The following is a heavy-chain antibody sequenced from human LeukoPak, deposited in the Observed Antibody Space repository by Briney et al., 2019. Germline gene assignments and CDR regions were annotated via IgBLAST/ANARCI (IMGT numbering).Heavy chain of an antibody. CDR3: ARGSGDSSGYYLFDY. J-gene: IGHJ4*02. V-gene: IGHV3-7*01. D-gene: IGHD3-22*01. CDR2: IKQDGSEK. CDR1: GFTFSSYW. Sequence: GGSLRLSCAASGFTFSSYWMSWVRQAPGKGLEWVANIKQDGSEKYYVDSVKGRFTNSRDNAKNSLYLQMNSLRAEDTAVYYCARGSGDSSGYYLFDYWGQGTLVTVSS.